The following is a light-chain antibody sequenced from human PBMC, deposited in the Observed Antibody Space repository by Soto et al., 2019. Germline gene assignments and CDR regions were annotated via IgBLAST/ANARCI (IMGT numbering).Light chain of an antibody. V-gene: IGKV4-1*01. CDR1: QSVLYSSNNKNY. J-gene: IGKJ2*01. CDR3: QQYYSTLPYT. CDR2: WAS. Sequence: DIVMTQSPDSLAVSLGERATINCKSSQSVLYSSNNKNYLAWYQQKPGQPPKLLIYWASTRESGVPDRFSGSGSGTDFTLTISSLQAEDVAVYYCQQYYSTLPYTFVQGTKLEIK.